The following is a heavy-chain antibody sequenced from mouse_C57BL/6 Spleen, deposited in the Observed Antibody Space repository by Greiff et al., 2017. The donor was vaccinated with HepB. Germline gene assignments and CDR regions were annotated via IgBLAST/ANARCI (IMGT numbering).Heavy chain of an antibody. D-gene: IGHD4-1*01. CDR1: GYTFTSYW. J-gene: IGHJ2*01. CDR2: INPSSGYT. CDR3: ARGGLTGTLEGDY. V-gene: IGHV1-7*01. Sequence: QVQLQQSGAELVKPGASVKLSCKASGYTFTSYWMHWVKQRPGQGLEWIGYINPSSGYTKYNQKFKDKATLTADTSSSTAYMQLSSLTYEDSAVYYCARGGLTGTLEGDYWGQGTTLTVSS.